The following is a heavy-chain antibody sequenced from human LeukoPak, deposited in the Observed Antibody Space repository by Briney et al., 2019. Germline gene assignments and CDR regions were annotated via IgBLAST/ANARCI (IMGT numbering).Heavy chain of an antibody. V-gene: IGHV1-69*04. CDR2: IILILGIA. Sequence: GASVKVSCKASGGTFSSYTISWVRQAPGQGLEWMGRIILILGIANYAQKFQGRVTITADKSTSTAYMELSSLRSEDTAVYYCARDLAYYYDSSGYHPLDYWGQGTLVTVSS. D-gene: IGHD3-22*01. CDR3: ARDLAYYYDSSGYHPLDY. CDR1: GGTFSSYT. J-gene: IGHJ4*02.